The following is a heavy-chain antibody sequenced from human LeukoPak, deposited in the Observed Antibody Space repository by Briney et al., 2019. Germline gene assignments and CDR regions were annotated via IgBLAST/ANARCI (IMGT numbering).Heavy chain of an antibody. CDR3: ARGGYYDSRVGYWYFDL. D-gene: IGHD3-22*01. CDR2: MNPNSGNT. Sequence: ASVKVSCKASGYTFTSYDINWVRQATGQGLEWMGWMNPNSGNTGYAQKFQGRVTMTRNTSISTAYMELSSLRSEDTAVYYCARGGYYDSRVGYWYFDLWGRGTLVTVSS. J-gene: IGHJ2*01. CDR1: GYTFTSYD. V-gene: IGHV1-8*01.